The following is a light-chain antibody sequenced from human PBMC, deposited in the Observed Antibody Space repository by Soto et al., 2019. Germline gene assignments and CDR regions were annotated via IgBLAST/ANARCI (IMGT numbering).Light chain of an antibody. CDR3: QQYGDMWT. CDR1: QSVFNS. CDR2: GAS. Sequence: EIVLTQSPAALSLSPGERATLSCRASQSVFNSLAWYQQKPGQAPRLLIHGASRRATGIPDRFSGSGSGTDFTLTINRLEPEDFAVYFCQQYGDMWTFGQGTKVDIK. J-gene: IGKJ1*01. V-gene: IGKV3-20*01.